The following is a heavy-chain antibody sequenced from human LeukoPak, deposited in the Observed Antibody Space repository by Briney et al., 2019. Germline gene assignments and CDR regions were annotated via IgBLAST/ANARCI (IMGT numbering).Heavy chain of an antibody. CDR3: ARDATFGDLGFDY. Sequence: SETLSLTCTVSGGSISSGSYYWSWIRQPAGKVLEWIGRIYTSGSTNYNPSLKSRVTISVDTSKNQFSLKLSSVTAADTAVYYCARDATFGDLGFDYWGQGTLVTVSS. D-gene: IGHD3-3*01. CDR1: GGSISSGSYY. V-gene: IGHV4-61*02. CDR2: IYTSGST. J-gene: IGHJ4*02.